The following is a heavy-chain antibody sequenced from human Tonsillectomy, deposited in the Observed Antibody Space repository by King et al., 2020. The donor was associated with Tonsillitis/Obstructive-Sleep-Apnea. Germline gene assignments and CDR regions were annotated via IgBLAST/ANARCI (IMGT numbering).Heavy chain of an antibody. J-gene: IGHJ6*02. CDR3: TTDPDIVHGVDV. CDR1: GFTFSSAW. Sequence: EVQLVESGGHLVKPGGSLRLSCAASGFTFSSAWLNWVRQAPGKGLEWVGRIKSKADGGTIVYAAPVKGRFTISRDDSKNTLYLHMNSLKTEDTAVYYCTTDPDIVHGVDVWGQGTTVTVSS. D-gene: IGHD2-8*01. CDR2: IKSKADGGTI. V-gene: IGHV3-15*07.